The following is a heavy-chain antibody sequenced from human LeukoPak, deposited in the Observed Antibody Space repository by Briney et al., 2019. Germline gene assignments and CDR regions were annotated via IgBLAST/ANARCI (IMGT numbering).Heavy chain of an antibody. D-gene: IGHD3-22*01. V-gene: IGHV1-2*02. CDR1: GYTFTGYY. Sequence: GASVKVSCKASGYTFTGYYMHWVRQAPGQGLEWMGWINPNSGGTNYAQKFQGRVTMTRDTSISTAYMELSRLRSDDTAMYYCARDDSSGYYYSFDYWGQGTLVTVSS. CDR2: INPNSGGT. CDR3: ARDDSSGYYYSFDY. J-gene: IGHJ4*02.